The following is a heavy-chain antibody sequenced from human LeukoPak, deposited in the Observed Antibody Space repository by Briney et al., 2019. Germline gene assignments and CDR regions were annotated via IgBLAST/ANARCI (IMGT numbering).Heavy chain of an antibody. CDR1: GGSISSGDYY. CDR2: IYYSGST. V-gene: IGHV4-30-4*01. CDR3: ARCAGDGPGAFDI. D-gene: IGHD3-10*01. Sequence: PSETLSLTCTVSGGSISSGDYYWSWIRKPPGKGLEWIGYIYYSGSTYYNPSLKSRVTISVDTSKNQFSLKLSSVTAADTAVYYCARCAGDGPGAFDIRGQGTMVTVSS. J-gene: IGHJ3*02.